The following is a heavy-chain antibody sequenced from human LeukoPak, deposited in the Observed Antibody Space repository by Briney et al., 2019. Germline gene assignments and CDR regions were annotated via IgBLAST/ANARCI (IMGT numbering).Heavy chain of an antibody. CDR1: GFTLSSYE. Sequence: GSLRLSCTVSGFTLSSYEMGWIRQPPGKGLEWIGSIYYSGSTYYNPSLKSRVTISLDTSKNQFSLKLSSVTAADTAVYYCARVVVAGRRGNWFDPWGQGTLVTVSS. CDR3: ARVVVAGRRGNWFDP. D-gene: IGHD6-6*01. CDR2: IYYSGST. J-gene: IGHJ5*02. V-gene: IGHV4-39*07.